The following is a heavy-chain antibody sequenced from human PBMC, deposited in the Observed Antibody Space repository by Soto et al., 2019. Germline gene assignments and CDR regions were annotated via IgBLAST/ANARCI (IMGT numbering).Heavy chain of an antibody. V-gene: IGHV4-59*12. CDR3: AREPRA. CDR1: GASISRFY. Sequence: SETLSLTCRASGASISRFYWNWIRQPPGKGLEWIGHIYNGESTSYNPSLKSRVTISVDTTKNQFSLKLSSVTAADTAVYYCAREPRAWGQGTLVTVSS. CDR2: IYNGEST. J-gene: IGHJ5*02.